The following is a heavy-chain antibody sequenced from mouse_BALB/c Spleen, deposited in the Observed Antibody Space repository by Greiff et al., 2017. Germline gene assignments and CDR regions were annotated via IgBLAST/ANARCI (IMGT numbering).Heavy chain of an antibody. CDR1: GYTFTDYA. J-gene: IGHJ2*01. D-gene: IGHD2-5*01. V-gene: IGHV1S137*01. CDR3: ARANSNPFDY. CDR2: ISTYYGDA. Sequence: QVQLKESGAELVRPGVSVKISCKGSGYTFTDYAMHWVKQSHAKSLEWIGVISTYYGDASYNQKFKGKATMTVDKSSSTAYMELARLTSEDSAIYYCARANSNPFDYWGQGTTLTVSS.